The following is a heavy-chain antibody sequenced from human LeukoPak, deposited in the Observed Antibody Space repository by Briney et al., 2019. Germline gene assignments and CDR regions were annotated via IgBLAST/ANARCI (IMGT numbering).Heavy chain of an antibody. V-gene: IGHV4-38-2*02. CDR2: IYHSGSI. Sequence: SETLSLTCTVSGYSISSGYYWGWIRQPPGKGLEWIGSIYHSGSIYYNPSLKSRVTISVDTSKNQFSLKLSSVTAADTAVYYCARHPYRTRAYYYDSSGYYTGAFDIWGQGTMVTVSS. CDR3: ARHPYRTRAYYYDSSGYYTGAFDI. D-gene: IGHD3-22*01. CDR1: GYSISSGYY. J-gene: IGHJ3*02.